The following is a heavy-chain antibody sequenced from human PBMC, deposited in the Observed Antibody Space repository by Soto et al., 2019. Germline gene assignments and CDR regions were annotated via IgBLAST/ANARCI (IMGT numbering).Heavy chain of an antibody. CDR3: AKDPPWTVGPLAMDV. Sequence: TGGSLRLSCAASGFTVSSNYMSWVRQAPGKGLEWVSVIYSGGSTHFADSVKGRFTISRDSSENTLYLQMNSLGAEDTAVYHCAKDPPWTVGPLAMDVWGQGTTVTVSS. D-gene: IGHD2-2*01. V-gene: IGHV3-53*01. CDR1: GFTVSSNY. J-gene: IGHJ6*02. CDR2: IYSGGST.